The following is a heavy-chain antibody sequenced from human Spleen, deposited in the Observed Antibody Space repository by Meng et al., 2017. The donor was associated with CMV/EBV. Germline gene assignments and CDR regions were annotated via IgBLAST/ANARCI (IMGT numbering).Heavy chain of an antibody. CDR1: GFTFSSSG. CDR2: IRYDGSNK. D-gene: IGHD2-2*01. Sequence: GGSLRLSCAASGFTFSSSGMHWVRQAPGKGLEWVAFIRYDGSNKYYTDSVKGRFTISRDNSKNTLDLQMNSLRAEDTALYYCAKPLEYCTSTSCFWDYWCQGTLVTVSS. V-gene: IGHV3-30*02. CDR3: AKPLEYCTSTSCFWDY. J-gene: IGHJ4*02.